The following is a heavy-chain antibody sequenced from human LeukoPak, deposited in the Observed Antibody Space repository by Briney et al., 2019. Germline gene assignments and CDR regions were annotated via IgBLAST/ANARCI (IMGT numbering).Heavy chain of an antibody. CDR3: ASSMVVTFNWFDP. V-gene: IGHV1-2*06. CDR1: GYTFTGYY. D-gene: IGHD4/OR15-4a*01. CDR2: INPNSGGT. J-gene: IGHJ5*02. Sequence: GASVKVSCKASGYTFTGYYMHWVRQAPGQGLEWMGPINPNSGGTNYAQKFQGRVTMTRDTSISTAYMELSRLRSDDTAVYYCASSMVVTFNWFDPWGQGTLVTVSS.